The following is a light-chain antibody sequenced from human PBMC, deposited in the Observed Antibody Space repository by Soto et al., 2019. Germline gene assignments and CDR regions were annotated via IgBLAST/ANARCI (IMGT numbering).Light chain of an antibody. CDR3: QQYGRSSWT. V-gene: IGKV3-15*01. CDR2: GAS. Sequence: ELVMTQSPATLSVSPGERATLSCRASQSVSSNLAWYQQKPGQAHRLLIYGASTRATGIPARFSGSGSGTDGTLTISRLEPEDGAVYDGQQYGRSSWTFGQGTKVDI. J-gene: IGKJ1*01. CDR1: QSVSSN.